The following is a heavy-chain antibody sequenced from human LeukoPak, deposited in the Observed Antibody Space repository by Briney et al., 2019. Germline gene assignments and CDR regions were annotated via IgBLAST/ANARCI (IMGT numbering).Heavy chain of an antibody. CDR2: IFTAGDP. J-gene: IGHJ2*01. CDR3: ARSWAGNRSGYYYYWYFDL. V-gene: IGHV3-13*05. CDR1: GFTFSSYD. D-gene: IGHD3-22*01. Sequence: GGALRLSCAPPGFTFSSYDAHWVPHATRKGLEWVSAIFTAGDPYYPGHAKGRFTISRENAKTTLYLQMNRPRAGDTAVYCCARSWAGNRSGYYYYWYFDLWGRGTLVTVSS.